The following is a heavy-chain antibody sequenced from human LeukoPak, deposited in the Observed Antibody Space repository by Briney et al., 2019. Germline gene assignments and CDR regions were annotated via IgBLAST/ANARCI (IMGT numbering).Heavy chain of an antibody. Sequence: GGSLRLSCAASGFTFSSYAMSWVRQAPGKGLEWVSAISGSGGGTYYADSVKGRFTISRDNSKNMLYLQMNSLRAEDTAVYYCAKDHVSGWFDPWGQGTLVTVSS. CDR3: AKDHVSGWFDP. D-gene: IGHD6-25*01. V-gene: IGHV3-23*01. CDR1: GFTFSSYA. J-gene: IGHJ5*02. CDR2: ISGSGGGT.